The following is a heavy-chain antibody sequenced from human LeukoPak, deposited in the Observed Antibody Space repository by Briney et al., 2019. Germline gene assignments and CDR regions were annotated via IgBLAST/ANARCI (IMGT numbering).Heavy chain of an antibody. D-gene: IGHD3-3*01. V-gene: IGHV5-51*01. Sequence: GESLKISCKGSGYSFTSFWIGWVRQMPGKGLKWMGIIYPDDSETRYSPFLQGQVTISADKSISTVYLQWSSLKASDNAMYYCARHGRKYYDFWRPAPFDYWGQGTLVTVSS. CDR1: GYSFTSFW. CDR3: ARHGRKYYDFWRPAPFDY. CDR2: IYPDDSET. J-gene: IGHJ4*02.